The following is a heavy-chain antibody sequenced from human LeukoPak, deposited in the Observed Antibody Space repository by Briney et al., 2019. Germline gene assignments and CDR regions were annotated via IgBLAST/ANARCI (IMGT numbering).Heavy chain of an antibody. Sequence: SETLSLTCTVSGGSISSFYWSWIRQPPGKGLEWIGYIYYSGSTNYNPSLKSRVTISVDTSKNQFSLKLSSVTAADTAVYYCARARSNRHYWYFDLWGRGTLVTVSS. CDR2: IYYSGST. V-gene: IGHV4-59*01. CDR1: GGSISSFY. D-gene: IGHD1-14*01. J-gene: IGHJ2*01. CDR3: ARARSNRHYWYFDL.